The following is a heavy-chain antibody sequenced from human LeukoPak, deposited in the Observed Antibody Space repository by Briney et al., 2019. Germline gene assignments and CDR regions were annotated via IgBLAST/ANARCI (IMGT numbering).Heavy chain of an antibody. CDR2: LSGSGGGT. CDR3: AKRGVVIRVFLVGFPKEAYYFDS. V-gene: IGHV3-23*01. D-gene: IGHD3-10*01. CDR1: GITLSNYG. Sequence: PGGSLRLSCAVSGITLSNYGMSWVRQAPGKGLEWVAGLSGSGGGTNYADSVQGRFTISRDNPKNTLYLQMNSLRAEDTAVYFCAKRGVVIRVFLVGFPKEAYYFDSWGQGALVTVSS. J-gene: IGHJ4*02.